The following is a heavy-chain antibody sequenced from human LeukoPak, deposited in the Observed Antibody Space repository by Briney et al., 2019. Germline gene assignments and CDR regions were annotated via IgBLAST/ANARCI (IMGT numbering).Heavy chain of an antibody. CDR2: IREDGSEK. D-gene: IGHD6-19*01. CDR3: ARGIAVAVGLADY. J-gene: IGHJ4*02. Sequence: PGGSLRLSCAASRFTFSSYWMSWVRQAPGKGLEWVANIREDGSEKYYMDSVEGRFTISRDNAKNSLYLQMNSLRAEDTAVYYCARGIAVAVGLADYWGQGTLVTVSS. V-gene: IGHV3-7*01. CDR1: RFTFSSYW.